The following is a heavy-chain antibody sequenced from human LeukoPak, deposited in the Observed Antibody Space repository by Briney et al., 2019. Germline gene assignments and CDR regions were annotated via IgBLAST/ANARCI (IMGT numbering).Heavy chain of an antibody. J-gene: IGHJ3*02. V-gene: IGHV2-70*11. CDR2: IDWDDDK. CDR1: GFSLSTGEMS. CDR3: ARKLYGSGSSNAFDI. D-gene: IGHD3-10*01. Sequence: ESGPTLVKPTQTLTLTCTFSGFSLSTGEMSVSWVRQPPGKALEWLARIDWDDDKYYSTSLKTRLTISKDTSKNQVVLTMTNMDPVDTATYYCARKLYGSGSSNAFDIWGQGTMVTVSS.